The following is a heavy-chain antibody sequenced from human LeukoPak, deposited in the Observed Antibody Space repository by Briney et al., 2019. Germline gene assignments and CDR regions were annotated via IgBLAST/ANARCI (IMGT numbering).Heavy chain of an antibody. D-gene: IGHD2-15*01. CDR2: INSDDSST. Sequence: PGGSLRLSCAASGFTFSSYWMHWVRQAPGKGLVWVSRINSDDSSTIYADSVKGRFTISRDNAKNTLFLQMNSLRAEDTAVYYCARDLSLYCSGGSCYSLNYWGQGTLVTVSS. CDR3: ARDLSLYCSGGSCYSLNY. V-gene: IGHV3-74*01. CDR1: GFTFSSYW. J-gene: IGHJ4*02.